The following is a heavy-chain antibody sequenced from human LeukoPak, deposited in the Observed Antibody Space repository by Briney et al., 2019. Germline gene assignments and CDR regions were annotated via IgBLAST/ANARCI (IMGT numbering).Heavy chain of an antibody. CDR2: IYYSGST. CDR1: GDSISSSNYY. J-gene: IGHJ6*04. CDR3: ARATEMDV. D-gene: IGHD1-14*01. Sequence: SETLSLTCTVSGDSISSSNYYWGWIRQPPGKGLEWIGYIYYSGSTYYNPSLKSRVTISVDTSKNQFSLKLSSVTAADTAVYYCARATEMDVWGKGTTVTVSS. V-gene: IGHV4-30-4*08.